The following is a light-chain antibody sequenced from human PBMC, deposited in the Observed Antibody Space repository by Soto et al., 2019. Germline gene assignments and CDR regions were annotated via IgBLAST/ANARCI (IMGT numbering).Light chain of an antibody. CDR3: TSWTTSTTMI. J-gene: IGLJ2*01. CDR2: DVN. V-gene: IGLV2-14*03. CDR1: RSDIGAYNF. Sequence: QAVVTQPASVSGSPGQSITISCTGTRSDIGAYNFVSWYQQHPGKAPKLILYDVNIRPSGVSYRFSGSKSGNTASLTISGLQAEDEADYYCTSWTTSTTMIFGGGTKLTVL.